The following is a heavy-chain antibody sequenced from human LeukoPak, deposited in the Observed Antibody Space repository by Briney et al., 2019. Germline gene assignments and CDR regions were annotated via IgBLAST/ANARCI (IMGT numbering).Heavy chain of an antibody. J-gene: IGHJ4*02. CDR2: IRYDGSSI. CDR1: GFTFSSFG. V-gene: IGHV3-30*02. D-gene: IGHD2-2*01. Sequence: GGSLRLSCAASGFTFSSFGMHWVRQAPGKGLEWVAFIRYDGSSIYYADSVKGRFTISRDNSKNTLYLQMNSLRAEDTAVYYCAKAFSGYCSSTSCSTFDYWGQGTLVTVSS. CDR3: AKAFSGYCSSTSCSTFDY.